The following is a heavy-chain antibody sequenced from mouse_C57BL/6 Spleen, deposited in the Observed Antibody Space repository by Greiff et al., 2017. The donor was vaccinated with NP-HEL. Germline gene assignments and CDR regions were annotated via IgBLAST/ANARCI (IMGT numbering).Heavy chain of an antibody. CDR1: GYTFTSYW. Sequence: QVQLQQPGTELVKPGASVKLSCKASGYTFTSYWMHWVKQRPGQGLEWIGNINPSNGGTNYNEKFKSKATLTVEKSSSTASMQLSSLTTKDSAVDYCAREDFNYSNFLFAYWGQGTLVTVSA. CDR3: AREDFNYSNFLFAY. V-gene: IGHV1-53*01. D-gene: IGHD2-5*01. J-gene: IGHJ3*01. CDR2: INPSNGGT.